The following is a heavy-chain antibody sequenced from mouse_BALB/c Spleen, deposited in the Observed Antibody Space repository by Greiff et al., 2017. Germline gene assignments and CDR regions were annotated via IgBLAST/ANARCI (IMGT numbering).Heavy chain of an antibody. CDR2: IDPANGNT. Sequence: VQLKESGAELVKPGASVKLSCTASGFNIKDTYMHWVKQRPEQGLEWIGRIDPANGNTKYDPKFQGKATITADTSSNTAYLQLSSLTSEDTAVYYCALDSSGPPYAMDYWGQGTSVTVSS. CDR1: GFNIKDTY. J-gene: IGHJ4*01. V-gene: IGHV14-3*02. D-gene: IGHD3-2*01. CDR3: ALDSSGPPYAMDY.